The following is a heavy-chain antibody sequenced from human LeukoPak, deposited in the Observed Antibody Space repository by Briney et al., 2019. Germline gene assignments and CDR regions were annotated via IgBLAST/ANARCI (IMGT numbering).Heavy chain of an antibody. Sequence: GGSLGLSCAASGFTFSTYAMSWVRQAPGKGLEWVSIITSSGGSTNYADSVKGRFTISRDNSKNTLYSQMNSLKPDDTAVYYCATDVTGGAISFWGQGALVTVSS. CDR3: ATDVTGGAISF. V-gene: IGHV3-23*01. D-gene: IGHD1-14*01. CDR1: GFTFSTYA. CDR2: ITSSGGST. J-gene: IGHJ4*02.